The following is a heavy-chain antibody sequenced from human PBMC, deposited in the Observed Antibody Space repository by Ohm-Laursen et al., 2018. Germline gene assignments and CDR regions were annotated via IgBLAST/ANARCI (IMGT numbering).Heavy chain of an antibody. CDR2: ISGSGGST. V-gene: IGHV3-23*01. CDR3: AKDPGYSSSWSNFDY. Sequence: SLRLSCTASGFPFNTYYMNWLRQAPGKGLGWVSAISGSGGSTYYADSVKGRFTISRDNSKNTLYLQMNSLRAEDTAVYYCAKDPGYSSSWSNFDYWGQGTLVTASS. J-gene: IGHJ4*02. D-gene: IGHD6-13*01. CDR1: GFPFNTYY.